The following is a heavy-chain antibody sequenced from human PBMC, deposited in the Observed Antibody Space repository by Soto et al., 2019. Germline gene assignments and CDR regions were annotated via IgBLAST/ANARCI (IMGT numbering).Heavy chain of an antibody. CDR3: ATSLLRYFDWLPPPDY. J-gene: IGHJ4*02. D-gene: IGHD3-9*01. CDR1: GYTLTELS. CDR2: FDPEDGET. Sequence: ASVKVSCKVSGYTLTELSMHWVRQAPGKGLEWMGGFDPEDGETIYAQKFQGRVTMTEDTSTDTAYMELSSLRSEDTAVYYCATSLLRYFDWLPPPDYWGQGTLVT. V-gene: IGHV1-24*01.